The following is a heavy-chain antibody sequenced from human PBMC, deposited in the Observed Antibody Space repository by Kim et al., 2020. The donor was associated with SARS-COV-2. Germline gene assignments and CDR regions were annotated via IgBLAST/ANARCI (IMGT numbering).Heavy chain of an antibody. D-gene: IGHD3-10*01. J-gene: IGHJ3*02. V-gene: IGHV4-31*03. CDR1: GGSISSGGYY. CDR2: IYYSGST. Sequence: SETLSLTCTVSGGSISSGGYYWSWIRQHPGKGLEWIGYIYYSGSTYYNPSLKSRVTISVDTSKNQFSLKLSSVTAADTAVYYCARDHRFGELRAFDIWGQGTMVTVSS. CDR3: ARDHRFGELRAFDI.